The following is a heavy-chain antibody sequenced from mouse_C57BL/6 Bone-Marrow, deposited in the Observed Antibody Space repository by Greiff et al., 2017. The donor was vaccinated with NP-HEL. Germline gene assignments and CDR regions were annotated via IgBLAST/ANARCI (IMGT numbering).Heavy chain of an antibody. CDR1: GYTFTSYG. J-gene: IGHJ2*01. Sequence: QVQLQQSGAELARPGASVKLSCKASGYTFTSYGISWVKQRTGQGLEWIGEIYPRSGNTYYNEKFKGKATLTADKSSSTAYMELRSLTSEDAAVYFCAHPGAAQATVDYWGQGTTLTVSS. D-gene: IGHD3-2*02. V-gene: IGHV1-81*01. CDR2: IYPRSGNT. CDR3: AHPGAAQATVDY.